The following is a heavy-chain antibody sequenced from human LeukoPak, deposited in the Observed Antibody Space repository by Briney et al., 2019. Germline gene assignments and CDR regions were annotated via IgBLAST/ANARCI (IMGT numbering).Heavy chain of an antibody. CDR2: IYYSGST. Sequence: SETLSLTCTVSGGSISSSSYYWGWIRQPPGKGLEWIGSIYYSGSTYYNPSLKSRVTISVDTSKNQFSLKLSSVTAADTAVYYCARFRPGDTACFDYWGQGTLVTVSS. D-gene: IGHD5-18*01. J-gene: IGHJ4*02. CDR3: ARFRPGDTACFDY. CDR1: GGSISSSSYY. V-gene: IGHV4-39*01.